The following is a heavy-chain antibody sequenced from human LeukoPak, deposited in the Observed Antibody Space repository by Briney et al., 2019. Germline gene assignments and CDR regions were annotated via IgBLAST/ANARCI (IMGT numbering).Heavy chain of an antibody. V-gene: IGHV1-69*06. J-gene: IGHJ4*02. CDR1: GGTFSSYA. CDR2: IIPIFGTA. CDR3: ARAMSLTEFDY. Sequence: ASVKVSCKASGGTFSSYAISWVRQAPGQGLEWMGGIIPIFGTANYAQKFQGRVTITADKSTSTAYMELSRLRSDDTAVYYCARAMSLTEFDYWGQGTLVTVSS. D-gene: IGHD1-14*01.